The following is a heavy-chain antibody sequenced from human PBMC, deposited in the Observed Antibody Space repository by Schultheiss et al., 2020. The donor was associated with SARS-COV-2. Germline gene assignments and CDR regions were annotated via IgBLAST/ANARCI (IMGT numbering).Heavy chain of an antibody. CDR2: IWFDGSEK. V-gene: IGHV3-33*01. Sequence: GGSLRLSCAASGFTFDSYGMHWVRQAPGKGLEWVAVIWFDGSEKYYADSVKGRFTISRDNSKNTLYLQMNSLRAEDTAVYYCARDRDDAFDIWGQGTMVTVSS. D-gene: IGHD5-24*01. J-gene: IGHJ3*02. CDR3: ARDRDDAFDI. CDR1: GFTFDSYG.